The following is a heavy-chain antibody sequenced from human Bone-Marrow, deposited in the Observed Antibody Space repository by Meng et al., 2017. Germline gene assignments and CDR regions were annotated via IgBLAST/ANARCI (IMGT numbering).Heavy chain of an antibody. D-gene: IGHD5-18*01. CDR2: IYYSGST. CDR3: GRYLTVDGYSYGFDY. V-gene: IGHV4-59*02. J-gene: IGHJ4*02. Sequence: SETLSLTCSVSGGSASGYFWSWIRQPPGKGLEWIGYIYYSGSTNYNPSLKSRVTITIDTSKNQFSLKLRSVTAADTAVYYCGRYLTVDGYSYGFDYWGQGIQVTVSS. CDR1: GGSASGYF.